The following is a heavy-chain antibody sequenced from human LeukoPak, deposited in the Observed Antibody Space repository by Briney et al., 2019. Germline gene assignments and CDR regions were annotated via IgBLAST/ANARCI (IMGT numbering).Heavy chain of an antibody. D-gene: IGHD6-13*01. J-gene: IGHJ4*02. Sequence: GGSLRLSCAASGFTFSSYSLTWVRQAPGKGLEWVAFIRYDGSNKYYADSVKGRFTISRDNSKNTLYLQMNSLRAEDTAVYYCAKRPSYGSIAAAGTVGGQGTLVTASS. V-gene: IGHV3-30*02. CDR3: AKRPSYGSIAAAGTV. CDR1: GFTFSSYS. CDR2: IRYDGSNK.